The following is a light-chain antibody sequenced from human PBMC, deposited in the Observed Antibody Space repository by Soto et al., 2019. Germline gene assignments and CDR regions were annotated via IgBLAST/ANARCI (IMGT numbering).Light chain of an antibody. CDR1: SNDVGGYHY. CDR2: DVN. Sequence: QSALTQPRSVSGSPGQSVTISCTGTSNDVGGYHYVSWYQHHPGKAPKLVIFDVNRRPSGVPHRFSDSKSDNTASLTISGLQAEDEADYYCCSYVGSFVFGTGTKVTVL. V-gene: IGLV2-11*01. CDR3: CSYVGSFV. J-gene: IGLJ1*01.